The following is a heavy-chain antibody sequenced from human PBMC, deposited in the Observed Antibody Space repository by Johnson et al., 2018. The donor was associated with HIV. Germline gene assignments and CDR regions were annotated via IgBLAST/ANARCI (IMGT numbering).Heavy chain of an antibody. CDR3: ARVLRGYDAFDI. J-gene: IGHJ3*02. CDR2: INSDGSST. CDR1: GFTFSSYA. V-gene: IGHV3-74*02. D-gene: IGHD6-25*01. Sequence: VQLVESGGGVVQPGRSLRLSCAASGFTFSSYAMSWVRQAPGKGLVWVSRINSDGSSTSYADSVKGRFTISRDNAKNTLYLQMNSLRADDTAVYYCARVLRGYDAFDIWGQGTRVTVSS.